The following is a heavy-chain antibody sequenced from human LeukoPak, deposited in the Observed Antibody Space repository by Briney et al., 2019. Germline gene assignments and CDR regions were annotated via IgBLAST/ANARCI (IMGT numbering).Heavy chain of an antibody. D-gene: IGHD3-3*01. CDR1: GFTFSSYA. Sequence: HPGGSLRLSCAASGFTFSSYAMSWVRQAPGKGLEWVSAISGSGGSTYYADSVKGRFTISRDNSKNTLYLQMNSLRAEDTAVYYCAKDLSLSRYYDFWSGYYFDYWGQGTLVTVSS. CDR3: AKDLSLSRYYDFWSGYYFDY. J-gene: IGHJ4*02. V-gene: IGHV3-23*01. CDR2: ISGSGGST.